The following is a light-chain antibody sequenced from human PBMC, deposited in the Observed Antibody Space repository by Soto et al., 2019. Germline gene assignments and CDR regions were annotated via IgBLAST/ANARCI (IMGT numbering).Light chain of an antibody. Sequence: QSVLTQPPSASGAPGQRVTISCSGSSSNIGSNTVNWYQQFPGTAPRVLMYSNNQRPSGVPDRFSGSKSGTSVFLAISGLQSDDEGDYYCAAWDDSLDGPVFGGGTQLTVL. CDR2: SNN. J-gene: IGLJ3*02. CDR3: AAWDDSLDGPV. CDR1: SSNIGSNT. V-gene: IGLV1-44*01.